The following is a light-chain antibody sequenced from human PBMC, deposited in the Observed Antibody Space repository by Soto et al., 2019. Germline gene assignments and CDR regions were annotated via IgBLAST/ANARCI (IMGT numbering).Light chain of an antibody. Sequence: IVLTQSPGTLSLSPGERATLSCRASQSVSSSYLAWYQQKPGQAPRLLIYGASSRATGIPDRFSGSGSGTDFTLTISRLEPEDFAVYYCQQYGSSVTFGQGTDWRL. V-gene: IGKV3-20*01. J-gene: IGKJ5*01. CDR1: QSVSSSY. CDR2: GAS. CDR3: QQYGSSVT.